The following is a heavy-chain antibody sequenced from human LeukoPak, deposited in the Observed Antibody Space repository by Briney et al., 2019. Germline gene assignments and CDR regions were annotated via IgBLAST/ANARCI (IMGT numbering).Heavy chain of an antibody. CDR3: ARNNFGPGATAFDI. Sequence: GGSLRLSCAASGFTFNDYGMSWVRQAPGKGLEWVSAINGNGGTTNYADSVKGRFTISRDSAKKSLHLQMNSLRAEDTALYYCARNNFGPGATAFDIWGQGTMVTVSS. J-gene: IGHJ3*02. CDR2: INGNGGTT. CDR1: GFTFNDYG. D-gene: IGHD3-10*02. V-gene: IGHV3-20*04.